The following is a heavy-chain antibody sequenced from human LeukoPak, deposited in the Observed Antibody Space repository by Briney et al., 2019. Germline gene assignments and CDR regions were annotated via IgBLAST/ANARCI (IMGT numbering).Heavy chain of an antibody. V-gene: IGHV2-5*02. Sequence: ESGPTLVEPTQTLTLTCTFSGLSLSSSGVGVGWIRQPPGKALEWLALIYWDDDKRYSPSLKSRLTITTDTSKNQVVLTMTNMDPVDTATYYCANKMTAKPYFDYWGQGTLVTVSS. CDR2: IYWDDDK. J-gene: IGHJ4*02. CDR1: GLSLSSSGVG. D-gene: IGHD5-18*01. CDR3: ANKMTAKPYFDY.